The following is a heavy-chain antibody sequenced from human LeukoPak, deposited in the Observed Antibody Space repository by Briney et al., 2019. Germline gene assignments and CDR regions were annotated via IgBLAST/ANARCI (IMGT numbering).Heavy chain of an antibody. D-gene: IGHD3-22*01. CDR3: ARGKIGYSP. V-gene: IGHV1-2*02. CDR2: INPYTGAA. J-gene: IGHJ4*02. CDR1: GYTSTENY. Sequence: ASVKLSCKASGYTSTENYIHWVRQAPGQGLEWMGLINPYTGAANYTQNFQGRVTMTRDTSVSTAYMHLSGLRSDDTAVYYCARGKIGYSPWGQGTPVTVSS.